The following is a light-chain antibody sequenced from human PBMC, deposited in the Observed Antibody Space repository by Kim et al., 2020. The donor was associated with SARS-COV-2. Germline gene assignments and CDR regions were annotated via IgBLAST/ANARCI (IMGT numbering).Light chain of an antibody. Sequence: SPGKTASITCAGDKLGNKYACWYQQKPGQSPVLVIYQDSKRPSGIPERFSGSNSGNTATLTISGTQAMDEADYYCQAWDSSTKVFGTGTKVTVL. CDR1: KLGNKY. CDR2: QDS. CDR3: QAWDSSTKV. V-gene: IGLV3-1*01. J-gene: IGLJ1*01.